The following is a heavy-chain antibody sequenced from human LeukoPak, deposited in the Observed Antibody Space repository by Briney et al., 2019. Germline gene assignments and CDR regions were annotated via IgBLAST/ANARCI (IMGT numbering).Heavy chain of an antibody. J-gene: IGHJ6*03. Sequence: GGSLRLSCAASGFTFNSYTMHWVRQAPGKGLEWVAVISYDGGNKYYADSVKGRFTISRDNSKNTLYLEMNSLRAEDTAVYYCAKKPAGYYYYMDVWGKGTTVTISS. CDR1: GFTFNSYT. CDR3: AKKPAGYYYYMDV. CDR2: ISYDGGNK. D-gene: IGHD3-10*01. V-gene: IGHV3-30*04.